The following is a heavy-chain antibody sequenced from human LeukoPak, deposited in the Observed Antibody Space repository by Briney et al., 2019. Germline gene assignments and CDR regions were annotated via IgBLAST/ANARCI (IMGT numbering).Heavy chain of an antibody. CDR2: IYSGGST. CDR3: ARMDYYDSSGYPHWYFDL. D-gene: IGHD3-22*01. V-gene: IGHV3-66*02. J-gene: IGHJ2*01. CDR1: GFTVSSNH. Sequence: GGSLRLSCAASGFTVSSNHMSWVRQAPGKGLEWVSVIYSGGSTYYADSVKGRFTISRDNSKNTLYLQMNSLRAEDTAVYYCARMDYYDSSGYPHWYFDLWGRGTLVTVSS.